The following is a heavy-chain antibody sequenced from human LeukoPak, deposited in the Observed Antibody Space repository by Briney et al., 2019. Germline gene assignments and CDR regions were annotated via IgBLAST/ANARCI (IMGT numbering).Heavy chain of an antibody. CDR1: GFTFSSYS. Sequence: GGSLRLSCAASGFTFSSYSMNWVRQAPGKGLEWVSSISSSSSYIYYADSVKGRFTISRDNAKNSLYLQMNSLRAEDTAVYYCARFGVVVVAATHYYYYYMDVWGKGTTVTVSS. CDR2: ISSSSSYI. V-gene: IGHV3-21*01. CDR3: ARFGVVVVAATHYYYYYMDV. D-gene: IGHD2-15*01. J-gene: IGHJ6*03.